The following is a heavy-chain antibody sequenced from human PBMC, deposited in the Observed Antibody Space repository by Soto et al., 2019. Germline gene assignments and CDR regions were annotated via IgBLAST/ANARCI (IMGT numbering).Heavy chain of an antibody. CDR1: GGSFSGYY. Sequence: QVQLQQWGAGLLKPSETLSLTCAVYGGSFSGYYWSWIRQPPGKGLEWIGEINHSGSTNYNPPLKSRVTISVDTSKNQFSLKLSSVTAADTAVYYCARAHGDYVAFDIWGQGTMVTVSS. D-gene: IGHD4-17*01. J-gene: IGHJ3*02. CDR2: INHSGST. V-gene: IGHV4-34*01. CDR3: ARAHGDYVAFDI.